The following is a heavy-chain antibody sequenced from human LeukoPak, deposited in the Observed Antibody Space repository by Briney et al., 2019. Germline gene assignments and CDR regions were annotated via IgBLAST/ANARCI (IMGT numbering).Heavy chain of an antibody. Sequence: SQTLSLTCTVSTGSITSGGYSWNWIRQAPGKGLEWIGYIHHNGNTYSNPSLKSRVTMSLDTSKNQFSLKLSSVTAADTAIYYCARDDGDYAYYFDSWGQGALVTVSS. CDR1: TGSITSGGYS. J-gene: IGHJ4*02. CDR3: ARDDGDYAYYFDS. V-gene: IGHV4-30-2*01. D-gene: IGHD4-17*01. CDR2: IHHNGNT.